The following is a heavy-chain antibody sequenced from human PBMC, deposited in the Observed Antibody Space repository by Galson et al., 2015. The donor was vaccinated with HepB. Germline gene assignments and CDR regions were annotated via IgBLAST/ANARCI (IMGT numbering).Heavy chain of an antibody. CDR1: GFTFSSYS. J-gene: IGHJ6*03. CDR2: ISSSSSTI. D-gene: IGHD2-21*01. CDR3: ARAYCGGDCYWGYYYYMDV. V-gene: IGHV3-48*01. Sequence: SLRLSCAASGFTFSSYSMNWVRQAPGKGLEWVSYISSSSSTIYYADSVKGRFIISRDNAKNSLYLQMNSLRAEDTAVYYCARAYCGGDCYWGYYYYMDVWGKGTTVTVSS.